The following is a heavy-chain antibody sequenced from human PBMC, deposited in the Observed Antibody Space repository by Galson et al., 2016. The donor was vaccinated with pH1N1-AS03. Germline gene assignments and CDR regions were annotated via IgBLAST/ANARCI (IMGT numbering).Heavy chain of an antibody. CDR2: INWNSGSI. J-gene: IGHJ4*02. D-gene: IGHD6-19*01. Sequence: SLRLSCAASGFTFDDCAMHWVRQAPGKGLEWVSGINWNSGSIGYADSVKGRFTISRDNAKNSLCLQMNSLRAEDTALYYCAKDKWAVAGSADSYFDYWGQGTLVTVSS. CDR1: GFTFDDCA. CDR3: AKDKWAVAGSADSYFDY. V-gene: IGHV3-9*01.